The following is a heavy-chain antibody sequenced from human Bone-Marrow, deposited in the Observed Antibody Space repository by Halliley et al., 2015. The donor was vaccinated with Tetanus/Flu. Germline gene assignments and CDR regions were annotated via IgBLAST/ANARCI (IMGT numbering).Heavy chain of an antibody. CDR3: ASLYYDYVWGSYRYRVGLDV. V-gene: IGHV4-59*01. D-gene: IGHD3-16*02. CDR2: YSGSP. J-gene: IGHJ6*02. Sequence: YSGSPSYTPPLKGRDTISMDTSKNQFSLKLSSVPAGDTAVYYCASLYYDYVWGSYRYRVGLDVWGQGTTVTVSS.